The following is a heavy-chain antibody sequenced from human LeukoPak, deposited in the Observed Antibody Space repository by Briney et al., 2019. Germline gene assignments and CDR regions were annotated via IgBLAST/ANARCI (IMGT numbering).Heavy chain of an antibody. CDR1: GGSFRGYY. V-gene: IGHV4-4*09. Sequence: SETLSLTCTVSGGSFRGYYWSWIRQPPGKGLEWIGYIYTSGSTNYNPSLKSRVTISVDTSKNQFSLKLSSVTAADTAVYYCARRYYANSRYYYFDSWGQGTLVTVSS. CDR3: ARRYYANSRYYYFDS. CDR2: IYTSGST. J-gene: IGHJ4*02. D-gene: IGHD3-22*01.